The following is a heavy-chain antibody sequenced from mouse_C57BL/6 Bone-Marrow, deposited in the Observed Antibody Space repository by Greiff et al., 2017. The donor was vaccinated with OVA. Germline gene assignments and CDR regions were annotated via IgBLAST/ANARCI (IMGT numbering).Heavy chain of an antibody. CDR1: GYTFTSYW. CDR2: IHPNSGST. CDR3: ARSRTVVAKDD. Sequence: QVQLQQPGAELVKPGASVKLSCKASGYTFTSYWMHWVKQRPGQGLEWIGMIHPNSGSTNYNEKFKSKATLTVDKSSSTAYMQLSSLTSEDSAVYYCARSRTVVAKDDWGQGTTLTVSS. V-gene: IGHV1-64*01. J-gene: IGHJ2*01. D-gene: IGHD1-1*01.